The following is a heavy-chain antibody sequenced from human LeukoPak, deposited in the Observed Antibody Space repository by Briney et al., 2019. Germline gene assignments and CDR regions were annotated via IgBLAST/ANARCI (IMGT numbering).Heavy chain of an antibody. CDR2: ISAYNGNT. Sequence: ASVKVSCKASGYTFTSYGISWVRQAPGQGLEWMGWISAYNGNTNYAQKLQGRVTITTDTSTSTAYMELRSLRSDDTAVYYCARESRTYYYGSGSYGGWFDPWGQGTLVTVSS. D-gene: IGHD3-10*01. CDR3: ARESRTYYYGSGSYGGWFDP. CDR1: GYTFTSYG. V-gene: IGHV1-18*01. J-gene: IGHJ5*02.